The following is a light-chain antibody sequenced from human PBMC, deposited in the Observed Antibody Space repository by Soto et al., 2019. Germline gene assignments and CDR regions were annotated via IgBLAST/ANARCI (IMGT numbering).Light chain of an antibody. CDR1: QSVSSSY. Sequence: GERATLSCRASQSVSSSYLAWYQQKPGQAPRLLIYGASSRATGIPDRFSVSGSGTDFTLTISRPEPEVLAVDHFSQYGLTFGHGPKVHIK. CDR3: SQYGLT. J-gene: IGKJ1*01. V-gene: IGKV3-20*01. CDR2: GAS.